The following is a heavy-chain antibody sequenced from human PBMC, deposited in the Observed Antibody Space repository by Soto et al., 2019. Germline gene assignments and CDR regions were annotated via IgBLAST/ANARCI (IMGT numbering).Heavy chain of an antibody. CDR1: GFSFSSYG. J-gene: IGHJ4*02. CDR2: ISASSNYK. Sequence: GGSLRLSCAASGFSFSSYGMNWVRQAPGKGLEWVSFISASSNYKYYADSVRGRFTISRDNARNSLFLQMNTLSAEDTAVYYCARGRRSCNSVSCHGGVDYWGQGTLVTVSS. V-gene: IGHV3-21*01. CDR3: ARGRRSCNSVSCHGGVDY. D-gene: IGHD2-2*01.